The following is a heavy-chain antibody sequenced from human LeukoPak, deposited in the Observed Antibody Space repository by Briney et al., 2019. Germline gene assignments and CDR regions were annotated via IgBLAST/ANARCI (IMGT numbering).Heavy chain of an antibody. Sequence: SETLSLTCAVYGGSFSGYYWSWIRQPPGKGLEWIGEVNHSGSTNYNPSLKSRVTISVDTSKNQFSLKLSSVTAADTAVYYCARVDYYGSGSYYNRNWFDPWGQGTLVTVSS. D-gene: IGHD3-10*01. J-gene: IGHJ5*02. CDR2: VNHSGST. V-gene: IGHV4-34*01. CDR1: GGSFSGYY. CDR3: ARVDYYGSGSYYNRNWFDP.